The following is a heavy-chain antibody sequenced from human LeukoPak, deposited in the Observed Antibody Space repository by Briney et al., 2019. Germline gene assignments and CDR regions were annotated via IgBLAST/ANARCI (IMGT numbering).Heavy chain of an antibody. V-gene: IGHV5-51*01. CDR3: ASGYGGWELLGDFDY. D-gene: IGHD1-26*01. Sequence: GESLKICCKGSAYSVTSYWISWVRQKPGKGLEWMGIIYPGDSDTRYSPSFQGQVTISADKSISTAYLQWSSLKASDTAMYYCASGYGGWELLGDFDYWGQGTLVTVSS. CDR1: AYSVTSYW. CDR2: IYPGDSDT. J-gene: IGHJ4*02.